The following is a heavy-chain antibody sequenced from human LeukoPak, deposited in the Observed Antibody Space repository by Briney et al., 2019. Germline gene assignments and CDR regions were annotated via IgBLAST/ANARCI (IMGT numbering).Heavy chain of an antibody. J-gene: IGHJ4*02. CDR3: AREDDSSGYFDY. D-gene: IGHD3-22*01. CDR1: GFPFNSYY. CDR2: IYSGGST. Sequence: PGGSLRLSCAASGFPFNSYYMSWVRQAPGKGLEWVSVIYSGGSTYYADSVKGRFTISRDNSKNTLYLQMNSLRAKDTAVYYCAREDDSSGYFDYWGQGTLVTVSS. V-gene: IGHV3-53*01.